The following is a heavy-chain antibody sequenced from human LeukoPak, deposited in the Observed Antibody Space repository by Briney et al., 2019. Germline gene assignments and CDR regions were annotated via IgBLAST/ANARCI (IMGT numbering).Heavy chain of an antibody. J-gene: IGHJ4*02. Sequence: GGSLRLSCAASGFTFSSYSMNWVRQAPGKGLEWVSSSSSSIRYINYADSVKGRFTISRDNAKNSLYLQMNSLRAEDTAVYYCASYGYCSSTSCSAFDYWGQGTLVTVSS. D-gene: IGHD2-2*01. CDR1: GFTFSSYS. V-gene: IGHV3-21*01. CDR2: SSSSIRYI. CDR3: ASYGYCSSTSCSAFDY.